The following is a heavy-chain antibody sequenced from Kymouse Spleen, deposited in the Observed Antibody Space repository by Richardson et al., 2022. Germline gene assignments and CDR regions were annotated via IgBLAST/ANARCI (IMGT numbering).Heavy chain of an antibody. CDR2: IYHSGST. CDR1: GGSISSSNW. V-gene: IGHV4-4*02. Sequence: QVQLQESGPGLVKPSGTLSLTCAVSGGSISSSNWWSWVRQPPGKGLEWIGEIYHSGSTNYNPSLKSRVTISVDKSKNQFSLKLSSVTAADTAVYYCARDRYYGSGSYYDSGDYYYYGMDVWGQGTTVTVSS. CDR3: ARDRYYGSGSYYDSGDYYYYGMDV. J-gene: IGHJ6*02. D-gene: IGHD3-10*01.